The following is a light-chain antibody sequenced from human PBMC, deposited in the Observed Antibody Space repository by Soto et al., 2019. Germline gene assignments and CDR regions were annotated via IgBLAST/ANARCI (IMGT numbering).Light chain of an antibody. V-gene: IGKV1-5*01. Sequence: DIQMTHSPSTLSASVGDRVTITCRASQTISSWLAWYQQKPGKAPKFLIYDVSSLESGVPSRFSGSGSGTEFTLTISSLQPDDFATYYCQQCNTFWTFGQGTKVDI. J-gene: IGKJ1*01. CDR3: QQCNTFWT. CDR2: DVS. CDR1: QTISSW.